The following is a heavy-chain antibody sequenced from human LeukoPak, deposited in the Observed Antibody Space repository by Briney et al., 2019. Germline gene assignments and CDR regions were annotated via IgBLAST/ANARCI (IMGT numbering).Heavy chain of an antibody. D-gene: IGHD1-26*01. CDR2: INPNSGGT. CDR3: ARWALPRSGDYYYGMDV. Sequence: ASVKVSCKASGYTFTGYYMHWVRQAPGQGLEWMGRINPNSGGTNYARKFQGRVTMTRDTSISTAYMELSRLRSDDTAVYYCARWALPRSGDYYYGMDVWGQGTTVTVSS. CDR1: GYTFTGYY. J-gene: IGHJ6*02. V-gene: IGHV1-2*06.